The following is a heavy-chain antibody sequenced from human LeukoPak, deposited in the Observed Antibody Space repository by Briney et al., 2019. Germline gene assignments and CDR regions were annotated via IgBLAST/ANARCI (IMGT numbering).Heavy chain of an antibody. CDR3: AKGGGYSSSYLDY. D-gene: IGHD6-6*01. CDR1: GFTFSTYD. CDR2: FSSSGNMT. J-gene: IGHJ4*02. Sequence: GGSLRLSCAASGFTFSTYDISWVRQAPGKGLEWVSTFSSSGNMTYYADSVKGRFTISRDNSKNTLYLQMNSLRAEDTAVYYCAKGGGYSSSYLDYWGQGTLVTVSS. V-gene: IGHV3-23*01.